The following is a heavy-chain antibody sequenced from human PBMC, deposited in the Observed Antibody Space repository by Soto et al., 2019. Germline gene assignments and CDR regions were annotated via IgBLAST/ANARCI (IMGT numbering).Heavy chain of an antibody. D-gene: IGHD2-15*01. J-gene: IGHJ4*02. Sequence: GGSLRLSCAASGFTFSIYWMSWVRHAPGKGLEWVANIKQDGSEKYYVDSVKGRFTISRDNAKNSLYLQMNSLRAEDTAVYYCARDATLVALYFDYWGQGTLVTVSS. CDR3: ARDATLVALYFDY. CDR1: GFTFSIYW. V-gene: IGHV3-7*01. CDR2: IKQDGSEK.